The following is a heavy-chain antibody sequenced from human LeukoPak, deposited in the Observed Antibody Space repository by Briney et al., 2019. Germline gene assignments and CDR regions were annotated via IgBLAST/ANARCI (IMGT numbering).Heavy chain of an antibody. D-gene: IGHD5-24*01. CDR2: IIPILGIA. J-gene: IGHJ6*02. V-gene: IGHV1-69*04. Sequence: SVKVSCKASGGTFSSYAISWVRQAPGQGLELMGRIIPILGIANYAQKFQGRVTITADKSTSTAYMELSSLRSEDTAVYYCASPMAPSYYYYGMDVWGQGTTVTVSS. CDR1: GGTFSSYA. CDR3: ASPMAPSYYYYGMDV.